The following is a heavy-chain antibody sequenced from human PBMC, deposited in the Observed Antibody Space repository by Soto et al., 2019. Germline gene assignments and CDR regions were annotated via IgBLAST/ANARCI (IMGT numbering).Heavy chain of an antibody. Sequence: PWETLSLTCAVYGGSFSGYYWSWVRQSPGKGLEWIGEIYHSGSTNYNPSLKSRVTISVDKSKNQFSLNLSSVTAADTAVYYCARDQNGSGNYYTRYFDYWGQGTLVTVSS. CDR1: GGSFSGYY. CDR2: IYHSGST. D-gene: IGHD3-10*01. CDR3: ARDQNGSGNYYTRYFDY. J-gene: IGHJ4*02. V-gene: IGHV4-34*01.